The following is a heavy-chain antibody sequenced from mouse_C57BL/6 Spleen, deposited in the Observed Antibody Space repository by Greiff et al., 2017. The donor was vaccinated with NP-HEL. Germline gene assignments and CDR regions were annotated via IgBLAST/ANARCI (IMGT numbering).Heavy chain of an antibody. CDR2: IDPETGGT. Sequence: QVQLKQSGAELVRPGASVTLSCKASGYTFTDYEMHWVKQTPVHGLEWIGAIDPETGGTAYNQKFKGKAILTADKSSSTAYMELRSLTSEDSAVYYCTRSGIYYGSSYGAYWGQGTLVTVSA. D-gene: IGHD1-1*01. J-gene: IGHJ3*01. CDR1: GYTFTDYE. CDR3: TRSGIYYGSSYGAY. V-gene: IGHV1-15*01.